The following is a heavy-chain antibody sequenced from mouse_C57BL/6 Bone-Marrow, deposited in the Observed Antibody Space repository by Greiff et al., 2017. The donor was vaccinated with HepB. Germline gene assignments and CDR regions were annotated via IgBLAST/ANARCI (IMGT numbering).Heavy chain of an antibody. CDR3: ARKDDYYGSSSFAY. CDR2: ISSGSSTI. CDR1: GFTFSDYG. D-gene: IGHD1-1*01. Sequence: DVKLVESGGGLVKPGGSLKLSCAASGFTFSDYGMHWVRQAPEKGLEWVAYISSGSSTIYYADTVKGRFTISRDNAKNTLFLQMTSLRSEDTAMYYCARKDDYYGSSSFAYWGQGTLVTVSA. J-gene: IGHJ3*01. V-gene: IGHV5-17*01.